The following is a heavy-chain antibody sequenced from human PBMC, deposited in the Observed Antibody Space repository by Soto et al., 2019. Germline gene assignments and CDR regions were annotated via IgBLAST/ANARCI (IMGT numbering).Heavy chain of an antibody. CDR3: ERERWYDAFDV. CDR1: GFFISSGNY. Sequence: SETLSLTCAVSGFFISSGNYWGWIRKPPGKGLEWIGSIFHGGNTYYNPSLKGRVTISVDMSKNQFSLKLNSVTAADTAVYYCERERWYDAFDVWGQGTVVTVSS. D-gene: IGHD2-15*01. V-gene: IGHV4-38-2*02. CDR2: IFHGGNT. J-gene: IGHJ3*01.